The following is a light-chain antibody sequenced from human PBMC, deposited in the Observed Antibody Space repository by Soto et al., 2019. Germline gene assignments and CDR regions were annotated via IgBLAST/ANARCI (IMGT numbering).Light chain of an antibody. J-gene: IGKJ1*01. CDR3: QQYGSPPRT. Sequence: EIVLTQSPGTLSLSPGESAPLPCRASQTVSSSYLARYQQKPGQAPRPLIYGASTSAPRIPXRFSGSGWGPDFTLTIGRLEREDFAVYYCQQYGSPPRTFGQGTKVDIK. CDR1: QTVSSSY. CDR2: GAS. V-gene: IGKV3-20*01.